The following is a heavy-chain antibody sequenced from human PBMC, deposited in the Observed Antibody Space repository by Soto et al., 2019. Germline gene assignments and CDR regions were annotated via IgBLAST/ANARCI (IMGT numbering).Heavy chain of an antibody. V-gene: IGHV1-46*01. D-gene: IGHD3-3*01. J-gene: IGHJ6*02. CDR1: GYTFTSYY. CDR2: IDPSGGST. CDR3: ATGITIFGVLYYYGMDV. Sequence: ASVKVSCKASGYTFTSYYVHWVRQAPGQGLEWMGIIDPSGGSTSYPQKFQGRVTMTKDTSTSTVYMELSSLRSEDTAVYYCATGITIFGVLYYYGMDVWGQGTTVTVSS.